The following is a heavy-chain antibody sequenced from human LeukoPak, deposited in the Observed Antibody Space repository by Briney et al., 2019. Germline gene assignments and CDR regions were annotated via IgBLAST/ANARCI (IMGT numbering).Heavy chain of an antibody. J-gene: IGHJ6*02. CDR3: ARAPPGTYGMDV. CDR2: IYSDGSST. CDR1: GFTFRSYL. Sequence: GGSLRLSCVASGFTFRSYLMHWVRQVPGKGLEWVSRIYSDGSSTTYADSVQGRFTISRDNAKNMLYLQMNSLRAEDTAVYYCARAPPGTYGMDVWGQGTTVTVSS. V-gene: IGHV3-74*01.